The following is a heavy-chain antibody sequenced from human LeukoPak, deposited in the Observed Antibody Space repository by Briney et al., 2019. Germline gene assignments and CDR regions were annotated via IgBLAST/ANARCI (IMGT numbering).Heavy chain of an antibody. CDR3: ARSYDSSGYYFRTVEY. CDR2: IWYDGSGK. CDR1: GFIFSSYG. D-gene: IGHD3-22*01. J-gene: IGHJ4*02. Sequence: PGGSLRLSCGASGFIFSSYGMHWVRQAPGKGLEWVAVIWYDGSGKQYADSVKGRFTISRDNSKNTLYLETSSLRAEDTAVYYCARSYDSSGYYFRTVEYWGQGTLVTVSS. V-gene: IGHV3-33*01.